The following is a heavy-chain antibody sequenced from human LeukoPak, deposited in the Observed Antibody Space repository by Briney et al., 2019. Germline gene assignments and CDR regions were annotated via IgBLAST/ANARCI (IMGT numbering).Heavy chain of an antibody. Sequence: GGSLRLSCAASGFTFSSYSMNCVRQAPGKGLEWVSSISSSSYIYYADSVKGRFTISRDNAKNSLYLQMNSLRAEDTAVYYCARDVRRYCSSTSCYAGDYWGQGTLVTVSS. CDR2: ISSSSYI. D-gene: IGHD2-2*01. CDR3: ARDVRRYCSSTSCYAGDY. J-gene: IGHJ4*02. CDR1: GFTFSSYS. V-gene: IGHV3-21*01.